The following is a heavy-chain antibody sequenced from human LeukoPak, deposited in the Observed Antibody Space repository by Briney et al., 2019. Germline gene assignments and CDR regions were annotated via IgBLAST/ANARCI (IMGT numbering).Heavy chain of an antibody. CDR3: ASVDTAMVTFDY. V-gene: IGHV3-23*01. CDR2: ISGSGGST. CDR1: GFTFNNFG. D-gene: IGHD5-18*01. Sequence: GGSLRLSCAASGFTFNNFGMHWVRQAPGKGLEWVSAISGSGGSTYYADSVKGRFTISRDNSKNTLYLQMNSLRAEDTAVYYCASVDTAMVTFDYWGQGTLVTVSS. J-gene: IGHJ4*02.